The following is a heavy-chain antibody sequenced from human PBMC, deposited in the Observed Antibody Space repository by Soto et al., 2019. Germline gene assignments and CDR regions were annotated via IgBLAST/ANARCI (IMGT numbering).Heavy chain of an antibody. Sequence: QVQLVQSGAEVKKPGASVKVSCKASGYTFTSYAMHWVRQAPGQRLEWMGWINAGNGNTKYSQKFQGRVTITRDTSASTAYMELSSLRSEDTAVYYCARDSAPWLLSMGAFDIWGQGTMVTVSS. CDR3: ARDSAPWLLSMGAFDI. V-gene: IGHV1-3*01. CDR2: INAGNGNT. J-gene: IGHJ3*02. CDR1: GYTFTSYA. D-gene: IGHD6-19*01.